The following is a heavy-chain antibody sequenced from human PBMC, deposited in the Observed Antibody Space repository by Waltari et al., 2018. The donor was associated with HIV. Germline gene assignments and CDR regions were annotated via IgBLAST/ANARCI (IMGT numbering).Heavy chain of an antibody. D-gene: IGHD3-16*01. J-gene: IGHJ6*02. CDR3: AREDSHGGGYYYYGMDV. Sequence: QVRLQESGPGLVKPSQTLSLTCTVSGGSISSGSYYWRWIRQPAGKGLEWMGRIYTSGSTNYNPSLKSRVTISVDTSKNQFSLKLSSVTAADTAVYYCAREDSHGGGYYYYGMDVWGQGTTVTVSS. CDR1: GGSISSGSYY. CDR2: IYTSGST. V-gene: IGHV4-61*02.